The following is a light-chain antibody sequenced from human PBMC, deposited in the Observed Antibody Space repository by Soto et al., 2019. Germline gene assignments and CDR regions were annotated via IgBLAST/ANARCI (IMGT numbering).Light chain of an antibody. CDR1: SSDVGGYNY. Sequence: QSALTQPASVSGSPGQSITISCTGTSSDVGGYNYVSWYQQHTGKAPKLMIYDVSNRPSGVSNRFSGSKSGNTASLTISGLQAEDEADYYCSSYTSSSTPLWVFGGGTKLTVL. V-gene: IGLV2-14*01. J-gene: IGLJ3*02. CDR3: SSYTSSSTPLWV. CDR2: DVS.